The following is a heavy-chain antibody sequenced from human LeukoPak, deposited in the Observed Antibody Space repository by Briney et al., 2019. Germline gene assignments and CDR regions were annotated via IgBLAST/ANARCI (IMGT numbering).Heavy chain of an antibody. J-gene: IGHJ5*02. CDR1: GFTVSSNY. V-gene: IGHV3-53*01. D-gene: IGHD3-3*01. CDR3: AKGAYDFWSGYYRHWFDP. Sequence: GGSLRLSCAASGFTVSSNYMSWVRQAPGKGLEWVSVIYSGGRTYYADSVKGRFTISRDNSKNTLYLQMNSLRAEDTAVYYCAKGAYDFWSGYYRHWFDPWGQGTLVTVSS. CDR2: IYSGGRT.